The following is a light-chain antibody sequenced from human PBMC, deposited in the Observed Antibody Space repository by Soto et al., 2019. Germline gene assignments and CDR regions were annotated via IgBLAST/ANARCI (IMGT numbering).Light chain of an antibody. J-gene: IGLJ1*01. Sequence: QSALTQPASVSGSPGQSITISCTGTSSDVGGYNYVSWYQQYPGRVPKLLIYKVSNRPSGISNRFSGSKSGNTASLTISGLQAEDEADYCCASPTPGSLYVFGSGTKLTVL. CDR3: ASPTPGSLYV. CDR2: KVS. CDR1: SSDVGGYNY. V-gene: IGLV2-14*01.